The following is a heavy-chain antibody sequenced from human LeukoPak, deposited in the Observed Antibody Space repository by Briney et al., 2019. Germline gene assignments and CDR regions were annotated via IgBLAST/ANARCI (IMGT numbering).Heavy chain of an antibody. J-gene: IGHJ4*02. CDR2: INHSGST. Sequence: SETLSLTCTVSGGSISSYYWSWIRQPPGKGLEWIGEINHSGSTNYNPSLKSRVTISVDTSKSQFSLKLSSVTAADTAVYYCARITAYDYGDYWGQGTLVTVSS. D-gene: IGHD1-14*01. CDR1: GGSISSYY. CDR3: ARITAYDYGDY. V-gene: IGHV4-34*01.